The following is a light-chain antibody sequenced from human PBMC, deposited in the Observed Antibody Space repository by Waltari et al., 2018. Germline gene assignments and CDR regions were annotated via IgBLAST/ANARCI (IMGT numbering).Light chain of an antibody. CDR2: AAS. J-gene: IGKJ1*01. CDR3: QKYDRLPAT. CDR1: QSIGKY. Sequence: EIVFTQSPGTLSLSPGERATLSCRASQSIGKYLVWYQQKPGQAPRLLMYAASSRATGIPDRFSGSGSGTDFSLTISRLEPEDFAVYYCQKYDRLPATFGQGTKVEIK. V-gene: IGKV3-20*01.